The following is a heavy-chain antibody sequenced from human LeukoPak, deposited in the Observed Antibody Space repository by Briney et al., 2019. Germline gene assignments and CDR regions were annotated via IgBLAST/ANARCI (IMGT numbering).Heavy chain of an antibody. D-gene: IGHD3-10*01. J-gene: IGHJ4*02. Sequence: ASVKVSCKASGGTFSSYAISWVRQAPGQGLEWMGRIIPILGIANYAQKFQGRVTITADKSTSTAYMELSSLRSEDTAVYYCARVGLWFGESGYFDYWGQGTLVTVSS. CDR3: ARVGLWFGESGYFDY. CDR2: IIPILGIA. V-gene: IGHV1-69*04. CDR1: GGTFSSYA.